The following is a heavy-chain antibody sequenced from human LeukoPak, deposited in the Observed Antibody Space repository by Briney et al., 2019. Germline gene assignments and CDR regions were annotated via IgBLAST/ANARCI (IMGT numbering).Heavy chain of an antibody. Sequence: ASVKVSCKASGYTFTDYYLHWVRQAPGQGLEWMGGFDPEDGETVYAPKFQGRVTMTEDTSADTAYMELSSLRSEDTAVYYCTTCLNGAGQPVAIYYYGMDVWGQGTTVTVSS. CDR3: TTCLNGAGQPVAIYYYGMDV. D-gene: IGHD2-2*01. CDR2: FDPEDGET. CDR1: GYTFTDYY. J-gene: IGHJ6*02. V-gene: IGHV1-24*01.